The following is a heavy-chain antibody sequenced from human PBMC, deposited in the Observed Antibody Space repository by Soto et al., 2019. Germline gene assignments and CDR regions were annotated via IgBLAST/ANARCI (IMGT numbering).Heavy chain of an antibody. CDR3: ASSYGSGYRAFDY. Sequence: QVQLVQSGAEVKRPGSSVRASCKASGDTFNSYPFNWVRQAPGQGLEWMGRVNPIVSMSNYAQKFQGRVTMTADKSTSTAYMELSSLRSEDTAIYYCASSYGSGYRAFDYWGQGALVTVSS. J-gene: IGHJ4*02. V-gene: IGHV1-69*02. D-gene: IGHD3-10*01. CDR1: GDTFNSYP. CDR2: VNPIVSMS.